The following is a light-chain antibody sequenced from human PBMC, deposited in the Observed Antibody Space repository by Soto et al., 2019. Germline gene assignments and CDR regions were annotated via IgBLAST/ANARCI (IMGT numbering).Light chain of an antibody. V-gene: IGKV3-20*01. CDR1: QSVSSSY. Sequence: EIVLTQSPGTLSLSPGERATLSCRASQSVSSSYLAWYQQKPGQAPRLLMYAASTRATGIPDRFSGSGSGTDFTLTISRLEPEDFAVYYYQQYGSSPYTFGQGTKLEVK. CDR3: QQYGSSPYT. J-gene: IGKJ2*01. CDR2: AAS.